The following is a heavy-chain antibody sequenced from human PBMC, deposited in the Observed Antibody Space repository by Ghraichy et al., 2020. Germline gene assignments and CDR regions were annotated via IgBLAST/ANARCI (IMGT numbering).Heavy chain of an antibody. CDR2: TFYRSKWKN. V-gene: IGHV6-1*01. J-gene: IGHJ4*02. D-gene: IGHD3-10*01. Sequence: SQTLSHTCAISGDSVSSNSAAWNWIRQSPSRGLEWLGRTFYRSKWKNDYAVSVRGRITINPDTSKNQFSLQLKSATPEDTAVYYCARTRGFFDSWGQGILVTVSS. CDR1: GDSVSSNSAA. CDR3: ARTRGFFDS.